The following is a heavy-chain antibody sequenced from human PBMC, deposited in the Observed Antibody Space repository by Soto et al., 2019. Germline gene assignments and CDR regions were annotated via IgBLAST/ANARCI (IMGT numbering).Heavy chain of an antibody. CDR2: ISGSGGST. CDR1: GFTFSSYA. CDR3: AKLEPGYSYGYDYFDY. J-gene: IGHJ4*02. V-gene: IGHV3-23*01. Sequence: GGSLRLSCAASGFTFSSYAMSWVRQAPGKGLEWVSAISGSGGSTYYADSVKGRFTISGDNSKNTLYLQMISLRAEDTAVYYCAKLEPGYSYGYDYFDYWGQGTLVTVSS. D-gene: IGHD5-18*01.